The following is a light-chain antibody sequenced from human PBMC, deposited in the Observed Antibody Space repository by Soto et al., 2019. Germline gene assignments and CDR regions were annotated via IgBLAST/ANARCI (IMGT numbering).Light chain of an antibody. J-gene: IGKJ1*01. CDR2: DAS. V-gene: IGKV3-11*01. Sequence: EIVLTQSPATVSVSPGERATLSCRASQSVRNYLAWYQQKPGQAPRLLIFDASNRATGIPSRFSGSGSGTDFTLTISSLEPEDFATYYCLQDYNYPLTFGQGTKVEIK. CDR3: LQDYNYPLT. CDR1: QSVRNY.